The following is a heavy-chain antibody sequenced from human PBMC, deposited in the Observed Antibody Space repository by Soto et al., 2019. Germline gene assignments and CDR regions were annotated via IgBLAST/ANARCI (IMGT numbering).Heavy chain of an antibody. D-gene: IGHD2-8*02. J-gene: IGHJ3*02. CDR2: ILVGGST. V-gene: IGHV3-23*01. Sequence: GGSLRLSCAVSGFICSSYDMSWVRQAPGKGLEWVSTILVGGSTHYEDSVKGRFTISRDTSKNTVYLQMNSLTAGDTAFYYCAKETATGGGAFEIYGQGTMVTVSS. CDR1: GFICSSYD. CDR3: AKETATGGGAFEI.